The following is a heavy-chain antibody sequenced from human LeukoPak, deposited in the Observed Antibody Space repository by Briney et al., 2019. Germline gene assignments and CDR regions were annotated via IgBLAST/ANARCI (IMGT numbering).Heavy chain of an antibody. Sequence: GGSLRLSCAASGFTFSTYWMSWVRQAPGKGLEWVANIRPEGTEKYYVDSVKGIFTLSKDNAKNSLSLLMNRLRAEDTAVYYCARAGYTYGFDSWGQGTLVTVSS. D-gene: IGHD5-18*01. J-gene: IGHJ5*01. CDR2: IRPEGTEK. CDR3: ARAGYTYGFDS. CDR1: GFTFSTYW. V-gene: IGHV3-7*04.